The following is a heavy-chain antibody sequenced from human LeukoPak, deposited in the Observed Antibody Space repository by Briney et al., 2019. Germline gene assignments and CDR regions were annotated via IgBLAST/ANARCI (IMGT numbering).Heavy chain of an antibody. Sequence: SGGSLRLSCAASGFTFSSYEMNWVRQAPGKGLEWVSYISSSGSTIYYADSVKGRFTISRDNSKNTLYLQMNSLRAEDTAVYYCAKIGLRLGEFPWGQGTLVTVSS. D-gene: IGHD3-16*01. V-gene: IGHV3-48*03. CDR3: AKIGLRLGEFP. CDR1: GFTFSSYE. J-gene: IGHJ5*02. CDR2: ISSSGSTI.